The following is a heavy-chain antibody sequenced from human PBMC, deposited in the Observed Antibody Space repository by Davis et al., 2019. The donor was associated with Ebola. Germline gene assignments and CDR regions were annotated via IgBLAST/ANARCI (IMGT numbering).Heavy chain of an antibody. CDR3: ATRTGEGY. V-gene: IGHV3-23*01. CDR2: ISGNSGSI. CDR1: GFTFSPYA. Sequence: PGGSLRLSCAASGFTFSPYAMSWIRQAPGVGLEWVSAISGNSGSIHYADSVKGRFTISRDNPNNILYLEMNSLRAEDTAIYYCATRTGEGYWGQGTLVTVSS. J-gene: IGHJ4*02. D-gene: IGHD7-27*01.